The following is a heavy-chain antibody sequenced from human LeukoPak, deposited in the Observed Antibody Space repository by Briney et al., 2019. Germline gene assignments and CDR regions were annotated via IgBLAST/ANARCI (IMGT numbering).Heavy chain of an antibody. CDR2: ISAYNGNT. V-gene: IGHV1-18*01. CDR1: GYTFTSYG. Sequence: ATVKVSCKASGYTFTSYGISWVRQAPGQGLEWMGWISAYNGNTNYAQKLQGRVTMTRDTSTSTAYMELSSLRSEDTAVYYCARDLLGHSGLNWFDPWGQGTLVTVSS. CDR3: ARDLLGHSGLNWFDP. D-gene: IGHD1-26*01. J-gene: IGHJ5*02.